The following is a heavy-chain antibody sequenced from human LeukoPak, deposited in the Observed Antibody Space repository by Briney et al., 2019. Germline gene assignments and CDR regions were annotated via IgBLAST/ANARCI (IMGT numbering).Heavy chain of an antibody. CDR3: ARPYIAMALDY. D-gene: IGHD3-10*01. Sequence: GGSLRLSCAASGFTLSNYWMTWVRQAPGKGLEWVAIINQDGSEKYYLDSVKGRFTISNDNAKNSLFLQMNSPRAEDTAVYYCARPYIAMALDYWGQGALVTVSS. CDR1: GFTLSNYW. V-gene: IGHV3-7*03. CDR2: INQDGSEK. J-gene: IGHJ4*02.